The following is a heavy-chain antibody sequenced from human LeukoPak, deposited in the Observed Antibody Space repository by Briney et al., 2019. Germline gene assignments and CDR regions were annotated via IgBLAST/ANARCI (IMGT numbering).Heavy chain of an antibody. J-gene: IGHJ4*02. V-gene: IGHV3-30-3*01. CDR1: GFTFSSYA. D-gene: IGHD6-13*01. CDR2: ISYDGSNK. Sequence: PGGSLRLSCAASGFTFSSYAMHWVRQAPGKGLEWVAVISYDGSNKYYADSVKGRFTISRDNSKNTLYLQMNSLRAEDTAVYCCAREIIAAAGTLLVSDYWGQGTLVTVSS. CDR3: AREIIAAAGTLLVSDY.